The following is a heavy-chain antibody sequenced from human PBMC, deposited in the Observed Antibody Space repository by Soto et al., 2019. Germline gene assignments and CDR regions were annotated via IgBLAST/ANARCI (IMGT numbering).Heavy chain of an antibody. J-gene: IGHJ5*02. CDR3: ATDRGGYCSGGSCSEAWFDP. D-gene: IGHD2-15*01. V-gene: IGHV1-3*01. CDR1: GYTFTSYA. Sequence: ASVKVSCKASGYTFTSYAMHWVRQAPGQRPEWMGWINAGNGGTKYSQKFQGRVSITRDTSASTAYMQLSRLRSEDTAVYYCATDRGGYCSGGSCSEAWFDPWGQGTLVTVSS. CDR2: INAGNGGT.